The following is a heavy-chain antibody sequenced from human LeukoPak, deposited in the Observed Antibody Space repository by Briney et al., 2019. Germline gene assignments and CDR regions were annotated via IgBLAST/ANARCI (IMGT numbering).Heavy chain of an antibody. Sequence: GGSLRLSCAASGFTFSSYSMNWVRQAPGKGLEWVSSISSSSSYIYYADSVKGRFTISRDNAKNSLYLQMNSLRAEDTAVYYCATVDTAMADDFDYWGQGTLVTVSS. D-gene: IGHD5-18*01. CDR2: ISSSSSYI. CDR1: GFTFSSYS. CDR3: ATVDTAMADDFDY. V-gene: IGHV3-21*01. J-gene: IGHJ4*02.